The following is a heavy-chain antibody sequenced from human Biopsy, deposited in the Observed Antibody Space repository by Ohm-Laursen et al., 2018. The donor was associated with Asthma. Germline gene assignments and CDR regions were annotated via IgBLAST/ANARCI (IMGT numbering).Heavy chain of an antibody. J-gene: IGHJ6*02. CDR2: ILTKFDIT. V-gene: IGHV1-69*04. CDR1: GGSFSNFA. CDR3: ARGYSGSDRIVYYYSGLEV. D-gene: IGHD5-12*01. Sequence: ASVKVSCKASGGSFSNFAFSWVRQAPGHGLEWMGTILTKFDITSYAEKFQGRVTITADKSTSTTYMELSRLRSEDTAVYYCARGYSGSDRIVYYYSGLEVRGQGTTVTVSS.